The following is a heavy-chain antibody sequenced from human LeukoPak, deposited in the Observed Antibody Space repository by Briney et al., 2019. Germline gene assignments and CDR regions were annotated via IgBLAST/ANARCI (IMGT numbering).Heavy chain of an antibody. D-gene: IGHD2-2*01. CDR3: AREGRLFRRGYCSSTSCYGTP. CDR2: IYYSGST. V-gene: IGHV4-30-4*08. Sequence: PSQTLSLTCTVSGGSISSGGYYWSWIRQHPGKGLEWIGYIYYSGSTYYNPSLKSRVTISVDTSKNQFSLKLSSVTAADTAVYYCAREGRLFRRGYCSSTSCYGTPWGQGTLVTVSS. J-gene: IGHJ5*02. CDR1: GGSISSGGYY.